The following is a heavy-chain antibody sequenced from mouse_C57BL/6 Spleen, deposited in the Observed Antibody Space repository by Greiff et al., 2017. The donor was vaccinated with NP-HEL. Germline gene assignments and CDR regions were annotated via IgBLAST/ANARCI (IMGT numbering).Heavy chain of an antibody. Sequence: QVHVKQSGAELARPGASVKLSCKASGYTFTSYGISWVKQRTGQGLEWIGEIYPRSGNPYYNEKFKGKATLTADKSSSTAYMELRSLTSEDSAVYFCARGDGNYSWFAYWGQGTLVTVSA. V-gene: IGHV1-81*01. J-gene: IGHJ3*01. CDR1: GYTFTSYG. D-gene: IGHD2-1*01. CDR3: ARGDGNYSWFAY. CDR2: IYPRSGNP.